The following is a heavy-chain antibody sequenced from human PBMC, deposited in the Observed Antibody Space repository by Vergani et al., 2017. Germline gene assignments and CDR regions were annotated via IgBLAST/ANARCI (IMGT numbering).Heavy chain of an antibody. D-gene: IGHD2-8*01. J-gene: IGHJ4*02. CDR3: AREGYCTNGVCFTLFDV. Sequence: QAQLQQWGAGLLKPSETLYLTCAIYGGSFNDYWWTWIRQPPGKGLEWIGEIRHDGITHYSPSLKSRVTISIDTSTHQFSLNLRSVTAADTAVYYCAREGYCTNGVCFTLFDVWGQGALVTVSS. V-gene: IGHV4-34*01. CDR2: IRHDGIT. CDR1: GGSFNDYW.